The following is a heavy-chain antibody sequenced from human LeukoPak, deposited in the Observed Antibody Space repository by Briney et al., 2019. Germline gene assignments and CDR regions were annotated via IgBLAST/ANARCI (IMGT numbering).Heavy chain of an antibody. J-gene: IGHJ4*02. CDR2: INPNSGGT. V-gene: IGHV1-2*06. CDR3: ARVLSGSSLGFFDY. Sequence: ASVKVSCKASGYTFTGYYMHWVRQAPGQGLGWMGRINPNSGGTNYAQKFQGRVTMTRDTSISTAYMELSRLRSDDTAVYYCARVLSGSSLGFFDYWGQGTLVTVSS. CDR1: GYTFTGYY. D-gene: IGHD1-26*01.